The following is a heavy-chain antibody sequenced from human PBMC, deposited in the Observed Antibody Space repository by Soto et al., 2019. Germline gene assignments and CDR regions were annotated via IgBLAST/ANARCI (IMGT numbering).Heavy chain of an antibody. CDR3: AKEYYNFWSGFFDS. D-gene: IGHD3-3*01. CDR1: GFTFSSYA. Sequence: HPGGSLRLSCAASGFTFSSYAMHWVRQAPGKGPEWVAAILDDGSNKFYEDSVKGRFTISRDNSENTLYLQMNSLRAEDTALYYCAKEYYNFWSGFFDSWGQGTEVTVSS. V-gene: IGHV3-30*18. J-gene: IGHJ4*02. CDR2: ILDDGSNK.